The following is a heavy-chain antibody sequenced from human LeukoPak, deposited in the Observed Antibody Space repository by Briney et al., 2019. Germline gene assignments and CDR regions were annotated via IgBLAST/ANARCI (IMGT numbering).Heavy chain of an antibody. CDR1: GGSISSYY. D-gene: IGHD3-22*01. J-gene: IGHJ5*02. CDR2: IYYSGST. Sequence: PSETLSLTCTVSGGSISSYYWSWIRQPPGKGLEWIGYIYYSGSTNYNPSLKSRVTISVDTSKNQFSLKLSSVTAADTAVYYCARDYYDDQEFNWFDPWGQGTLVTVSP. V-gene: IGHV4-59*01. CDR3: ARDYYDDQEFNWFDP.